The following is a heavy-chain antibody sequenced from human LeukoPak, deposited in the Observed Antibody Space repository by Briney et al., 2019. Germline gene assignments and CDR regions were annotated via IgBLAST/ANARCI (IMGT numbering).Heavy chain of an antibody. V-gene: IGHV1-8*03. CDR3: ARGTNYYDSSGYYYALYYYMDV. J-gene: IGHJ6*03. CDR2: MNPNSGNT. CDR1: GYTFTSYD. Sequence: ASVKVSCKASGYTFTSYDINWVRQATGQGLEWMGWMNPNSGNTGYAQKFQGRVTITRNTSISTAYMELSSLRSEDTAVYYCARGTNYYDSSGYYYALYYYMDVWGKGTTVTVSS. D-gene: IGHD3-22*01.